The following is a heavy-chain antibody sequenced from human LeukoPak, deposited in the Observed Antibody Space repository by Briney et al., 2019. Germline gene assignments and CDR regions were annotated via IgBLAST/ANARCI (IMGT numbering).Heavy chain of an antibody. Sequence: ASVKVSCKTSGYSFTDYGISWLRQAPGQRPEWMGWITGYNGNTGNAQKFQDRVTMTIDTSTATAYMELRSLRSDDTAVYYCARGGSRVVTYGNFDYWGQGTLVTVSS. D-gene: IGHD2-21*02. CDR3: ARGGSRVVTYGNFDY. CDR2: ITGYNGNT. CDR1: GYSFTDYG. J-gene: IGHJ4*02. V-gene: IGHV1-18*01.